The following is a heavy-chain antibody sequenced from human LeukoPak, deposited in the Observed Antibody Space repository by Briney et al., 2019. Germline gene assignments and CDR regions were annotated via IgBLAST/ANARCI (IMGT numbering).Heavy chain of an antibody. CDR3: AKDGRQRKTYFYGSESANAFDF. CDR1: RFTLSTYG. CDR2: ISYDGRDK. D-gene: IGHD3-10*01. J-gene: IGHJ3*01. Sequence: GGSLRLSCGASRFTLSTYGLHWVRQAPGKGLEWVAFISYDGRDKYYADSVWGRLTISRDNSKNTLNLQMNSLTVEDTAIYYCAKDGRQRKTYFYGSESANAFDFWGQGTMVTVSS. V-gene: IGHV3-30*02.